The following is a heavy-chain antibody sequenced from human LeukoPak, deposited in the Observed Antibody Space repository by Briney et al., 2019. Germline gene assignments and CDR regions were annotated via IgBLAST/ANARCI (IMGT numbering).Heavy chain of an antibody. Sequence: LETLSLTCTVSGGSISPYYWSWIRQSPGKGLEWIGCIHYSGSTIYNPSLKSRVSISVDTSKNQFSLKLSSATAADTAVYYCAGPTSSGWHGDFDYWGQGTLVTVSS. V-gene: IGHV4-59*08. J-gene: IGHJ4*02. CDR2: IHYSGST. CDR3: AGPTSSGWHGDFDY. D-gene: IGHD6-19*01. CDR1: GGSISPYY.